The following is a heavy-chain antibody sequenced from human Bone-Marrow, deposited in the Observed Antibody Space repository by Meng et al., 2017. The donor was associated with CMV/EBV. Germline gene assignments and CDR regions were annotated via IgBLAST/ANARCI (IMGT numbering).Heavy chain of an antibody. Sequence: GESLKISCAASGFTFSSYSMNWVRQAPGKGLEWVSGINWNGGSTGYADSVKGRFTISRDNAKNSLYLQMNSLRAEDTALYYCARDRLSPRLARTYYDFWSGYLGPHYFDYWGQGTLVTVSS. CDR3: ARDRLSPRLARTYYDFWSGYLGPHYFDY. CDR2: INWNGGST. J-gene: IGHJ4*02. D-gene: IGHD3-3*01. CDR1: GFTFSSYS. V-gene: IGHV3-20*04.